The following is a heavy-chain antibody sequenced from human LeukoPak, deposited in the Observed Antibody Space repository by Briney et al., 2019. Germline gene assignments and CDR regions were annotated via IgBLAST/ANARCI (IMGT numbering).Heavy chain of an antibody. CDR3: ARDGGDRFDP. D-gene: IGHD2-21*01. CDR2: IYYSGST. V-gene: IGHV4-59*01. J-gene: IGHJ5*02. CDR1: GGSISSYY. Sequence: TSETLSLTCTVPGGSISSYYWSWIRQPPGKGLEWIGYIYYSGSTNYNPSLKSRVTISVDTSKNQFSLKLSSVTAADTAVYYCARDGGDRFDPWGQGTLVAVSS.